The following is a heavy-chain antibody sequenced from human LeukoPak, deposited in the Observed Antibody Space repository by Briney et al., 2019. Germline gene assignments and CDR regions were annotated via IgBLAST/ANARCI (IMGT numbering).Heavy chain of an antibody. D-gene: IGHD6-13*01. Sequence: SETLSLTCTVSGGSISSYYWSWIRQPPGKGLEWIGYIYYSGSTNYNPSLKSRVTISVDTSKNQFSLKLSSVTAADTAVYYCARLDSSSYGDAFDIWGQGTMVTVSS. CDR1: GGSISSYY. J-gene: IGHJ3*02. CDR2: IYYSGST. CDR3: ARLDSSSYGDAFDI. V-gene: IGHV4-59*08.